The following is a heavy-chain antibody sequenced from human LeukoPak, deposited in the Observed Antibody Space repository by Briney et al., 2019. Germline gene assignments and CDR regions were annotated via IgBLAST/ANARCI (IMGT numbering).Heavy chain of an antibody. D-gene: IGHD6-19*01. CDR2: ISSSSSYI. Sequence: GGSLRLSCAASGFTFSSYSMNWVRQAPGKGLEWVSSISSSSSYIYYADSVKGRFTISRDNSKNTLYLQMNSLRVEDTAVYYCARGAVAGRNYYYGMDVWGQGTTVTVSS. CDR1: GFTFSSYS. J-gene: IGHJ6*02. V-gene: IGHV3-21*01. CDR3: ARGAVAGRNYYYGMDV.